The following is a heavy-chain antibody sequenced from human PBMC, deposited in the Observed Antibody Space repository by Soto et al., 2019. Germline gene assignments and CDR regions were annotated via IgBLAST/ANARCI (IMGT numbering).Heavy chain of an antibody. CDR2: IYYSGST. Sequence: PSETLSLTCTVSGGSISSGGYYWSRIRQHPGKGLEWIGYIYYSGSTYYNPSLKSRVTISVDTSKNQFSLKLSSVTAADTAVYYCARFVYGGNRGGNYYYYGMDVWGQGTTVTVSS. V-gene: IGHV4-31*03. CDR3: ARFVYGGNRGGNYYYYGMDV. D-gene: IGHD4-17*01. J-gene: IGHJ6*02. CDR1: GGSISSGGYY.